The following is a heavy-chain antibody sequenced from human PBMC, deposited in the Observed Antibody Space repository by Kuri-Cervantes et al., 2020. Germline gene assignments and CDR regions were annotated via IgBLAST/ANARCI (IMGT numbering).Heavy chain of an antibody. CDR3: ARDIMVRGVIRDY. CDR2: IWYDGSNK. Sequence: GGSLRLSCAASGFTFSSYGMHWVRQAPGKGLEWVAVIWYDGSNKYYADSVKGRFTISRDNSKNTLYLQMNSLRAEDTAVYYCARDIMVRGVIRDYWGQGTLVTVSS. D-gene: IGHD3-10*01. CDR1: GFTFSSYG. V-gene: IGHV3-33*01. J-gene: IGHJ4*02.